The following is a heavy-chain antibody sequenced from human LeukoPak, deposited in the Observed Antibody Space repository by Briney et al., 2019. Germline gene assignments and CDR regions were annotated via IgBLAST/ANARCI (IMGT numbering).Heavy chain of an antibody. CDR1: GFTFSSYW. D-gene: IGHD3-3*01. Sequence: GGSLRLSCAASGFTFSSYWMSWVRQAPGKGLEWVANIKQDGSEKYYVDSVKGRFTISRDNAKNSLYLQMNSLRVEDTAVYYCAKGTGSSGVVYFDYWGQGTLVTVSS. V-gene: IGHV3-7*05. CDR3: AKGTGSSGVVYFDY. CDR2: IKQDGSEK. J-gene: IGHJ4*02.